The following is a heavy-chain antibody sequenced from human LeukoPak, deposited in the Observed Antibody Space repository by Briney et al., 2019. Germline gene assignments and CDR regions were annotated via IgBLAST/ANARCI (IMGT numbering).Heavy chain of an antibody. CDR3: ARRWELKGDAFDI. V-gene: IGHV4-39*01. CDR2: IYYSGST. Sequence: SETLSLTCTVSGGSISSSSYYWGWIRQPPRKGLEWIGSIYYSGSTYYDPSLKSRVTISVDTSKNQFSLKLSSVTAADTAVYYCARRWELKGDAFDIWGQGTMVTVSS. D-gene: IGHD1-26*01. J-gene: IGHJ3*02. CDR1: GGSISSSSYY.